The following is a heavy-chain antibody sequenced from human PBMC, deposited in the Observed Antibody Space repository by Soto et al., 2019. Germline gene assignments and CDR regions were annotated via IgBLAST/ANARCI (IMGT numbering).Heavy chain of an antibody. V-gene: IGHV3-48*01. CDR3: ARALRGFGELFPTKNWFDP. CDR1: GFTFSSYS. Sequence: GGSLRLSCAASGFTFSSYSMNWVRQAPGKGLEWVSYISSSSSTIYYADSGKGRFTISRDNAKNSLYLQMNSLRAEDTAVYYCARALRGFGELFPTKNWFDPWGQGTLVTVSS. D-gene: IGHD3-10*01. CDR2: ISSSSSTI. J-gene: IGHJ5*02.